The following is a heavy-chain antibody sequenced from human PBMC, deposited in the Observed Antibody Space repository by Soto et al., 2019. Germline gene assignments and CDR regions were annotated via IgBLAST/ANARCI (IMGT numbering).Heavy chain of an antibody. J-gene: IGHJ6*02. V-gene: IGHV3-33*01. Sequence: QVQLVESGGGVVQPGRSLRLSCAASGFTFSSYGMHWVRQAPGKGLEWVAVIWYDGSNKYYADSVKGRFTISRDNSKNTIDLQMNSLRAEDTAVYYCARETEYQLQWAGGMDVWGRGTTVTVSS. CDR2: IWYDGSNK. D-gene: IGHD2-2*01. CDR3: ARETEYQLQWAGGMDV. CDR1: GFTFSSYG.